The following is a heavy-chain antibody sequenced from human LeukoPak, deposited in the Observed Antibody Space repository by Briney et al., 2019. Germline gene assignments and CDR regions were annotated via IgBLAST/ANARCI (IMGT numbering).Heavy chain of an antibody. V-gene: IGHV1-2*02. CDR1: GYTFTGYY. Sequence: VASVKVSCKASGYTFTGYYMHWVRQAPGQGLEWMGWINPNSGGTNYAQKFQGRVTMTRDTSISTAYMELSRLRSDDTAVYYCARLLIYCSSTSCYERGFDYWGQGTLVTVSS. D-gene: IGHD2-2*01. J-gene: IGHJ4*02. CDR3: ARLLIYCSSTSCYERGFDY. CDR2: INPNSGGT.